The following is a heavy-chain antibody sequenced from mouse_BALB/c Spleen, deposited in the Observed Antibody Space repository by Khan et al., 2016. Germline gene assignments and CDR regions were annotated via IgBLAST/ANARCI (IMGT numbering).Heavy chain of an antibody. CDR2: ISYSGST. V-gene: IGHV3-2*02. CDR3: ARPWGFAY. J-gene: IGHJ3*01. Sequence: EVQLQESGPGLVKPSQSLSLTCTVTGYSITSDYAWNWIRQFPENKLEWMGYISYSGSTSYNPSLKSRISITRDTSKNKFFLQLNSVTTEDTATYYCARPWGFAYWGQGTLVTVSA. D-gene: IGHD4-1*01. CDR1: GYSITSDYA.